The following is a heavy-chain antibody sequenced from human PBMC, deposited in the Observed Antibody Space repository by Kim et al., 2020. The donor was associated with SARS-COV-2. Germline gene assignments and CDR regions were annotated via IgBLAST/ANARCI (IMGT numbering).Heavy chain of an antibody. CDR3: ARRTDYFDY. Sequence: GESLKISCKASGYNFISSWIGWVRLMPGKGLECMGIIYPRDSDTRYSPSFQGQVTISADKSTSTAYLQWNSLKASDTAMYYCARRTDYFDYWGQGTQVTVSS. CDR2: IYPRDSDT. J-gene: IGHJ4*02. V-gene: IGHV5-51*01. CDR1: GYNFISSW.